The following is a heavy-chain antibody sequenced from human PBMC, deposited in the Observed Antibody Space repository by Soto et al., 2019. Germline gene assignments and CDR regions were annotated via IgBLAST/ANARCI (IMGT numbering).Heavy chain of an antibody. CDR3: AKSAGLYLDRNGYYGYFDS. D-gene: IGHD3-22*01. J-gene: IGHJ4*01. CDR2: ITGRGGST. Sequence: EVQLLESGGGLIQPGGSLRLSCAGSGFTFSNYDMTWVRQAPGKGLEWVSTITGRGGSTFYEDSVKGLFTISRDDSKNKLYQQMNSLRSENTAKYGYAKSAGLYLDRNGYYGYFDSWGYVTLVTVSA. CDR1: GFTFSNYD. V-gene: IGHV3-23*01.